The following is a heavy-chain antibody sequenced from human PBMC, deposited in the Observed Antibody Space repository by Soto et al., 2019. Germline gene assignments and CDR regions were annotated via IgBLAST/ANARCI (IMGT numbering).Heavy chain of an antibody. CDR1: GYTFTSYY. J-gene: IGHJ5*02. CDR2: INPSGGST. D-gene: IGHD2-15*01. V-gene: IGHV1-46*01. Sequence: ASVKVSCKASGYTFTSYYMHWVRQAPGQGLEWMGIINPSGGSTSYAQKFQGRVTMTRDTSTSTVYMELSSLRSEDTAVYYCASAPDGDCSGGSCQGFDPWGQGTLVTVS. CDR3: ASAPDGDCSGGSCQGFDP.